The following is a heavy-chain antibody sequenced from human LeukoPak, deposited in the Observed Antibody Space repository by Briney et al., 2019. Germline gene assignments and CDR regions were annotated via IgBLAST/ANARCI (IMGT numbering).Heavy chain of an antibody. Sequence: GGSLRLSCAASGFTFSNYAMSWVRQAPGKGLEWVSGTSGGGGDTSYADSVKGRFTISRDNSKNTLYLHMNSLRAEDTAVYYCAKDRYSSSWWYFDYWGQGTLVTVSS. CDR1: GFTFSNYA. CDR2: TSGGGGDT. V-gene: IGHV3-23*01. D-gene: IGHD6-13*01. J-gene: IGHJ4*02. CDR3: AKDRYSSSWWYFDY.